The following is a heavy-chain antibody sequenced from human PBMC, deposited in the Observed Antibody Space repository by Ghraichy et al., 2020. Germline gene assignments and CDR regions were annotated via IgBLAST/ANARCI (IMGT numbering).Heavy chain of an antibody. D-gene: IGHD3-10*01. J-gene: IGHJ4*02. Sequence: SETLSLTCAVSGGSISSGGYSWNWIRQPPGKGLEYIGYIYYSGSTYYNPSLKSRITISVDTSKNQFSLKLSSVTAADTAVYFCACLYASGYYFDYWGQGTLVTVYS. CDR2: IYYSGST. V-gene: IGHV4-30-4*07. CDR1: GGSISSGGYS. CDR3: ACLYASGYYFDY.